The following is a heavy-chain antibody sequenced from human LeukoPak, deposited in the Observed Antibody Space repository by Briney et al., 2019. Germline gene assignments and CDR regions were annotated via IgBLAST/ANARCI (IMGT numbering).Heavy chain of an antibody. Sequence: GSLRLSCEASGFTFSAFWMGWVRQAPGQGLKWVANINKDGSEKNYVSSVKGRFTISRDNAKNSLTLQMNSLRAEDTAVYFCGRWAEGFDFWGQGTLVTVSS. V-gene: IGHV3-7*05. CDR3: GRWAEGFDF. CDR1: GFTFSAFW. CDR2: INKDGSEK. D-gene: IGHD1-14*01. J-gene: IGHJ4*02.